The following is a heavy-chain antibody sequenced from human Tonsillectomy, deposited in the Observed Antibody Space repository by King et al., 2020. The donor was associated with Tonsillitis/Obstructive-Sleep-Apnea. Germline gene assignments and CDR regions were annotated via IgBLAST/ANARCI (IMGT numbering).Heavy chain of an antibody. CDR3: AKAPWFGEYYFDY. CDR2: ISGSGGST. V-gene: IGHV3-23*04. D-gene: IGHD3-10*01. J-gene: IGHJ4*02. Sequence: VQLVESGGGLVQPGGSLRLSCAACGFTFSSYAMSWVRQAPGKGLEWVSAISGSGGSTYYADSVKGRFTISGDNSKNTLYLQMNSLRAEDTAVYYCAKAPWFGEYYFDYWGQGTLVTVSS. CDR1: GFTFSSYA.